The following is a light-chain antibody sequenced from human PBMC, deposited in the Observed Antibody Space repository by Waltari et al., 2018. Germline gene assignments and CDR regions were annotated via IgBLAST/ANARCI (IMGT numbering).Light chain of an antibody. CDR1: KLEDKY. CDR3: QAWDSISDVV. CDR2: QDS. Sequence: YELTQPPSVSVSPGQTVSITCSGGKLEDKYVCWYQQKTGAAPVLVMHQDSRRPSGIPERFSGSSAGNTATLTISGTQAMDEADYYCQAWDSISDVVFGGGTRLTVL. J-gene: IGLJ2*01. V-gene: IGLV3-1*01.